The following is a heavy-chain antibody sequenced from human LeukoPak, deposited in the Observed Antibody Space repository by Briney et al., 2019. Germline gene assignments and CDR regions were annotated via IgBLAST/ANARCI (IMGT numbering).Heavy chain of an antibody. Sequence: SETLSLTCTVSGGSISSSSYYWGWLRQPPGKGLEWIGSIYYSGSTYYNPSLKSRVTISVDTSKNQFSLKLSSVTAADTAVYYCARHGSGYSSGWYPFDYWGQGTLVTVSS. J-gene: IGHJ4*02. D-gene: IGHD6-19*01. CDR3: ARHGSGYSSGWYPFDY. CDR2: IYYSGST. CDR1: GGSISSSSYY. V-gene: IGHV4-39*01.